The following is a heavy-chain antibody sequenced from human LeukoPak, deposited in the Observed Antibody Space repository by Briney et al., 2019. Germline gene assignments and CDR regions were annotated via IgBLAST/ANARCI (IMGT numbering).Heavy chain of an antibody. D-gene: IGHD2-15*01. CDR3: ARERSSGGGYGGVGYYYMDV. J-gene: IGHJ6*03. Sequence: SETLSLTCTVSGGSFSTYYWSWIRQPPGKGLEWIAYIYYSGSTNYNPSLQSRVTISVDTSKNQFSLRLSSVTAADTAVYYCARERSSGGGYGGVGYYYMDVWAKGPRSPSP. CDR2: IYYSGST. CDR1: GGSFSTYY. V-gene: IGHV4-59*01.